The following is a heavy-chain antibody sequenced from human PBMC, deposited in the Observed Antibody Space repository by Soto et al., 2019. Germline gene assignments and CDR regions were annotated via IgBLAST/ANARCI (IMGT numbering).Heavy chain of an antibody. D-gene: IGHD3-10*01. CDR1: GGSISSYY. CDR3: ARRKGFGEFHFDY. J-gene: IGHJ4*02. V-gene: IGHV4-59*08. CDR2: IYYTGST. Sequence: PSETLSLTCTVSGGSISSYYWSWIRQPPGKGLEWIGYIYYTGSTTYNPSLKSRVTISADTSKNQFSLKLNSVTAADPAVYYCARRKGFGEFHFDYWGQGALVTVSS.